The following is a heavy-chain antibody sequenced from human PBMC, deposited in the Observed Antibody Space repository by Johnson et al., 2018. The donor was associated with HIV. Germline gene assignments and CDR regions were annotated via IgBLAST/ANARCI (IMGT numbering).Heavy chain of an antibody. CDR1: GFTVSSNY. J-gene: IGHJ3*02. D-gene: IGHD4-23*01. V-gene: IGHV3-66*01. CDR2: IYSGGST. CDR3: ARAPWDYGGGAFDI. Sequence: VQLVESGGGVVQPGRSLRLSCAASGFTVSSNYMSWVRQAPGKGLEWVSVIYSGGSTYYADSVKGRFTISRDSSKNTLYRQLNSLRAEDTAVYYCARAPWDYGGGAFDIWGQGTMVTVSS.